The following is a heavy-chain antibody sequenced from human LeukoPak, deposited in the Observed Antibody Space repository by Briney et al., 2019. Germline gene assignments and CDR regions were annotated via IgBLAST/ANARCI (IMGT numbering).Heavy chain of an antibody. V-gene: IGHV4-61*02. CDR3: ARGRGKQLTKKYYFDY. D-gene: IGHD6-13*01. Sequence: PSQTLSLTCTVSGGSISSGSYYWSWIRQPAGKGLEWIGRIYTSGSTNYNPSLKSRVTISVDTSKNQFSLKLSSVTAADTAVYYCARGRGKQLTKKYYFDYWGQGTLVTVSS. CDR2: IYTSGST. J-gene: IGHJ4*02. CDR1: GGSISSGSYY.